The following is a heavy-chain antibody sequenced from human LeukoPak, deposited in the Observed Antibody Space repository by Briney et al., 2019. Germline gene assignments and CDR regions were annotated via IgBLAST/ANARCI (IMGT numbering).Heavy chain of an antibody. CDR3: ARCKKNYYDSSGYHGDWFDP. D-gene: IGHD3-22*01. J-gene: IGHJ5*02. CDR2: IYYSGST. V-gene: IGHV4-39*01. CDR1: GGSISSSSYY. Sequence: PSETLSLTCTVSGGSISSSSYYWGWIRQPPGKGLECIGSIYYSGSTYYNPSLKSRVTVSVDTSKNQFSLKLNSVTAADTAVYYCARCKKNYYDSSGYHGDWFDPWGQGTLVTVSS.